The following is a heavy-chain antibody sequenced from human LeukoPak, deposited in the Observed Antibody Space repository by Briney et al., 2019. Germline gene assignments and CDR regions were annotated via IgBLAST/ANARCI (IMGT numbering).Heavy chain of an antibody. Sequence: ASVKVSCKASGYTFTGYYMHWVRQAPGQGLEWMGWINPNSGGTNYAQKFQGRVTMTRDTSISTAYMELSRLRSDDTAVYYCAGAPPFISWGDYWGQETLVTVSS. CDR1: GYTFTGYY. J-gene: IGHJ4*02. D-gene: IGHD3-16*01. CDR2: INPNSGGT. CDR3: AGAPPFISWGDY. V-gene: IGHV1-2*02.